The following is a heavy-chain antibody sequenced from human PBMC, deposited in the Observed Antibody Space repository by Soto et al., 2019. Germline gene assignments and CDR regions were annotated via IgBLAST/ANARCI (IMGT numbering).Heavy chain of an antibody. CDR2: SRNKTKSYTT. CDR1: GFTFSDHY. D-gene: IGHD2-21*01. J-gene: IGHJ4*02. CDR3: TRAPDWG. Sequence: EVQLVESGGGLVQPGGSLRLSCAVSGFTFSDHYMDWVRQAPGKVLEWVGRSRNKTKSYTTDYAASVKGRFTISRDGSKNSLYLQMNSLKTEDTAVYYCTRAPDWGWGQGTLVSVSS. V-gene: IGHV3-72*01.